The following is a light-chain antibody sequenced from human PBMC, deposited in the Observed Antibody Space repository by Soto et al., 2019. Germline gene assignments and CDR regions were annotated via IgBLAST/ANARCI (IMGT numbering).Light chain of an antibody. CDR1: RSVSSGY. CDR2: RAS. V-gene: IGKV3-20*01. CDR3: QQHGASPLT. J-gene: IGKJ4*01. Sequence: ELVLTQSPGTLSLSPGERATVSCRTSRSVSSGYLAWYQQKPGQAPRLLIYRASSRATGIPDRFSGSGSGTDFTLTISRLEPEDFAVYSCQQHGASPLTFGGGTKVEIK.